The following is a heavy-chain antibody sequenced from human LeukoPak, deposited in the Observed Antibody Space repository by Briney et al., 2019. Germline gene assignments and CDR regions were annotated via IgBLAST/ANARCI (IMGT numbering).Heavy chain of an antibody. Sequence: SETLSLTCTVSGGSISSSSYYWSWIRQPPGKGLEWIGYIYYSGSTNYNPSLKSRVTISVDTSKNQFSLKLSSVTAADTAVYYCARVGGGPTYYYYYMDVWGKGTTVTVSS. CDR3: ARVGGGPTYYYYYMDV. CDR2: IYYSGST. CDR1: GGSISSSSYY. J-gene: IGHJ6*03. D-gene: IGHD3-16*01. V-gene: IGHV4-61*01.